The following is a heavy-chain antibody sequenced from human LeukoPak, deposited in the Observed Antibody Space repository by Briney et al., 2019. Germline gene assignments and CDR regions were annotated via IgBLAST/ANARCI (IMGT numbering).Heavy chain of an antibody. CDR2: IIPIFSTA. Sequence: GSSVKVSCKASGGTFSSYAISWVRQAPGQGLEWMGGIIPIFSTANYAQKFQGRVTITADESTSTAYMELSSLRSEDTAVYYRARAPVAGLELRFGDYYYYGMDVWGQGTTVTVSS. J-gene: IGHJ6*02. CDR1: GGTFSSYA. CDR3: ARAPVAGLELRFGDYYYYGMDV. D-gene: IGHD1-7*01. V-gene: IGHV1-69*01.